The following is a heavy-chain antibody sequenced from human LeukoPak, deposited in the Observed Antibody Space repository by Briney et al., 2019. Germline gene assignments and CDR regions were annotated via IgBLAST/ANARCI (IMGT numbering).Heavy chain of an antibody. Sequence: GGSLRLSCAASGFTFSNYAMSWVRQAPGKGLEWVSAISGSGGSTYYADSVKGRFTISRDNSKNTLYLQMNSLRAEDTAVYYCAKDRQQLVLYYWGQGTLVTVSS. CDR3: AKDRQQLVLYY. V-gene: IGHV3-23*01. CDR1: GFTFSNYA. CDR2: ISGSGGST. D-gene: IGHD6-13*01. J-gene: IGHJ4*02.